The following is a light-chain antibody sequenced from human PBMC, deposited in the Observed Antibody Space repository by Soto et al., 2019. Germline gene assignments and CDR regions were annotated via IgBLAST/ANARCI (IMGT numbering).Light chain of an antibody. Sequence: EIVMTQSPAALSVHPGERVTLSCRASQSVSSYLAWYQQKPGQAPRLLIYGASTRATGTPVRFSGSGSGTEFTLTISSLQSEDFVVYYCQQYNNWPLTFGGGTKV. CDR2: GAS. CDR3: QQYNNWPLT. J-gene: IGKJ4*01. V-gene: IGKV3-15*01. CDR1: QSVSSY.